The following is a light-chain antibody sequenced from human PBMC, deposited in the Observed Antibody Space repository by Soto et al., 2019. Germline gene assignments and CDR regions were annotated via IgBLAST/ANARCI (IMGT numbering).Light chain of an antibody. CDR1: SSNIGSNT. CDR3: AAWDDSLNAYV. CDR2: FND. Sequence: QSVLTQPPSASATPGQRVTISCSGSSSNIGSNTVNWYQQLPGTAPKLLIYFNDQRPSGVPDRFSASKSGTSASPAISGLQSEDEADYYCAAWDDSLNAYVFGTGTKLTVL. J-gene: IGLJ1*01. V-gene: IGLV1-44*01.